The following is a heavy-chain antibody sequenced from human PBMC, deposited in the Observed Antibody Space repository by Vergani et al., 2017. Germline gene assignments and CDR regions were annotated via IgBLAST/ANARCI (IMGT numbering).Heavy chain of an antibody. CDR1: GGSISSSNW. D-gene: IGHD3-16*02. CDR3: ARVWNDYVWGSYRSSGGFDP. CDR2: IYHSGST. J-gene: IGHJ5*02. Sequence: QVQLQESGPGLVKPSGTLYLTCAVSGGSISSSNWWSWVRQPPGKGLEWIGEIYHSGSTNYNPSLKSRVTISVEKSKNQFSQKLSSVTAADTAVYYCARVWNDYVWGSYRSSGGFDPWGQGTLVTVSS. V-gene: IGHV4-4*02.